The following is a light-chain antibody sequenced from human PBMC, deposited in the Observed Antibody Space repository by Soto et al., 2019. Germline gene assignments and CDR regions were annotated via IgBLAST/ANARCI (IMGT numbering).Light chain of an antibody. CDR2: DDS. CDR3: CSYAGSSTLV. Sequence: QSVLTQPASVSGSPGQSITISSTGTRSDVGSYNLVSWYQQHPGKAPKLMIYDDSKRPSGVSNRFSGSKSGNTASLTISGLQAEDEADYHCCSYAGSSTLVFGGGTKVTVL. CDR1: RSDVGSYNL. J-gene: IGLJ2*01. V-gene: IGLV2-23*01.